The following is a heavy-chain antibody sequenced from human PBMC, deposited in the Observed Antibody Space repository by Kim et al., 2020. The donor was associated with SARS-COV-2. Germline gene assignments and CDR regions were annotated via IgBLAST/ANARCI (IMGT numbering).Heavy chain of an antibody. D-gene: IGHD3-22*01. CDR1: GGSISSYY. CDR3: ARDPSGGSTYYYDSSEDDAFDI. V-gene: IGHV4-4*07. Sequence: SETLSLTCTVSGGSISSYYWSWIRQPAGKGLEWIGRIYTSGSTNYNPSLKSRVTMSVDTSKNQFSLKLSSVTAADTAVYYCARDPSGGSTYYYDSSEDDAFDIWGQGTMVTVSS. J-gene: IGHJ3*02. CDR2: IYTSGST.